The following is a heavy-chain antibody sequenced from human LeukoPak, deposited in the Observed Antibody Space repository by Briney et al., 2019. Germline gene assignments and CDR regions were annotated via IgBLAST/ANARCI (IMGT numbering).Heavy chain of an antibody. CDR1: GGTSSSYA. J-gene: IGHJ3*02. V-gene: IGHV1-69*13. CDR3: ARGKNYYDSSGYPIWAFDI. CDR2: IIPIFGTA. Sequence: ASVKVSCKASGGTSSSYAISWVRQAPGQGLEWMGGIIPIFGTANYAQKFQGRVTITADESTSTAYMELSSLRSEDTAVYYCARGKNYYDSSGYPIWAFDIWGQGAMVTVSS. D-gene: IGHD3-22*01.